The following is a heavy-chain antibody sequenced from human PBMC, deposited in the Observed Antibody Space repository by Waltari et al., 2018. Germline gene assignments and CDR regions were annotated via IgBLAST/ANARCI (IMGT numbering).Heavy chain of an antibody. V-gene: IGHV1-2*02. CDR1: GYTFTGYY. Sequence: QVQLVQSGAEVKKPGASVKVSCKASGYTFTGYYMHWVRQAPGQGLEWMGWINPNSGGTNYAQKFQGRVTMTRDTSISTAYMELSRLRSDDTAVYYCARDMGNYGSVQYYYYMDVWGKGTTVTVSS. CDR3: ARDMGNYGSVQYYYYMDV. D-gene: IGHD3-10*01. J-gene: IGHJ6*03. CDR2: INPNSGGT.